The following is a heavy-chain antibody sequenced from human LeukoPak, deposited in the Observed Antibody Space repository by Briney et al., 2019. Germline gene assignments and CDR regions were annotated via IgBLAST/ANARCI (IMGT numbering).Heavy chain of an antibody. J-gene: IGHJ1*01. CDR1: GGSISSYY. Sequence: SETLSLTCTVSGGSISSYYWSWIRQPPGKGLEWIGYIYYSGSTNYNPSLKGRVTISVDASKNQFSLKLSSVTAADTAVYYCGSYYPEYFHHWGQGTLVTVSS. CDR3: GSYYPEYFHH. D-gene: IGHD3-22*01. CDR2: IYYSGST. V-gene: IGHV4-59*08.